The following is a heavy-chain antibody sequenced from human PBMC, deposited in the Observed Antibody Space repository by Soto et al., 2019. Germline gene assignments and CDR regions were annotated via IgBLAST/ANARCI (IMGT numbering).Heavy chain of an antibody. D-gene: IGHD3-10*01. J-gene: IGHJ3*02. CDR1: GFTFSSYA. Sequence: EVQLLESGGGLVQPGGSLRLSCAASGFTFSSYAMSWVRQAPGKGLEWVSAISGSGGSTYYADSVKGRFTISRDNSKNTLYLQMNSLRAEDTAVYYCAKDIVLLWFGELEAFDIWGQGTMVTVSS. CDR3: AKDIVLLWFGELEAFDI. V-gene: IGHV3-23*01. CDR2: ISGSGGST.